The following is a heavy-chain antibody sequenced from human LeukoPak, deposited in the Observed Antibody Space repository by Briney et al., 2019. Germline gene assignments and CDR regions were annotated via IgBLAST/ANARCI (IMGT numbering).Heavy chain of an antibody. Sequence: ASVKVSCKASGYTFTSYDINWVRQAPGQGLEWMGWMNPNSGNTGYAQKFQGRVTMTWNTSISTAYMELSSLRSEDTAVYYCARGRWVTIFGVDPYYYGMDVWGQGTTVTVSS. D-gene: IGHD3-3*01. CDR3: ARGRWVTIFGVDPYYYGMDV. CDR1: GYTFTSYD. CDR2: MNPNSGNT. V-gene: IGHV1-8*01. J-gene: IGHJ6*02.